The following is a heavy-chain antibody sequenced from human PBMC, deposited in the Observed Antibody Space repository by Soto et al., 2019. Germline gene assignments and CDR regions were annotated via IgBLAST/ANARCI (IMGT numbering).Heavy chain of an antibody. J-gene: IGHJ6*02. D-gene: IGHD2-2*01. V-gene: IGHV3-7*05. CDR1: EFTFSSYW. Sequence: EVQLVESGGGLVQPGGSLRLSCAASEFTFSSYWMNWVRQAPGKGLEWVANIKEDGSEKYYVDSVKGRFTISRDNAKNSLYLQMNSLGGEDTAVYYCARDLGAPGRGSAVGYYYHYGMDVWGPGTTVTVSS. CDR3: ARDLGAPGRGSAVGYYYHYGMDV. CDR2: IKEDGSEK.